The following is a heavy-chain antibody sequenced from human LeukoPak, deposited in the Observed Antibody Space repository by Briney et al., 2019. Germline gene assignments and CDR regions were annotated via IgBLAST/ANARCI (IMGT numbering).Heavy chain of an antibody. D-gene: IGHD1-26*01. J-gene: IGHJ4*02. Sequence: PGGSLRLSCAASGFTFSSYGMHWVRQAPGKGLEWVAFIRYDGSNKYYADSVKGRFTISRDNSKNTLYLQINSLRAEDTAVYYCAKKQGPPWELLKGGYFDYWGQGTLVTVSS. CDR1: GFTFSSYG. CDR3: AKKQGPPWELLKGGYFDY. V-gene: IGHV3-30*02. CDR2: IRYDGSNK.